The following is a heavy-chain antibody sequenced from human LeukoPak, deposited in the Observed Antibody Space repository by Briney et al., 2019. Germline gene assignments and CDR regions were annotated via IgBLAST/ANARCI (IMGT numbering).Heavy chain of an antibody. V-gene: IGHV1-18*01. D-gene: IGHD6-19*01. J-gene: IGHJ4*02. Sequence: ASVKVSCKASGYTFTSYGISWVRQAPGQGLEWMGWISAYNGNTNYAQKLQGRVTMTTDTSTSTAYMELRSLRSDDTAVYYCATPEVVAGSVYFDYWGQGTLVTVSS. CDR2: ISAYNGNT. CDR3: ATPEVVAGSVYFDY. CDR1: GYTFTSYG.